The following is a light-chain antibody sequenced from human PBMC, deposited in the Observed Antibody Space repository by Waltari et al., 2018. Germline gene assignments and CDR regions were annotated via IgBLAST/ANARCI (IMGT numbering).Light chain of an antibody. V-gene: IGKV3-20*01. CDR2: DAS. Sequence: GERATLSCRASQSISRFLAWYQQKPGQAPRLLIYDASTRATGIPDRFSGSGSGTDFSLTINRLEPEDIAVYYCQKYGSLPATFGQGTKVEIK. CDR3: QKYGSLPAT. CDR1: QSISRF. J-gene: IGKJ1*01.